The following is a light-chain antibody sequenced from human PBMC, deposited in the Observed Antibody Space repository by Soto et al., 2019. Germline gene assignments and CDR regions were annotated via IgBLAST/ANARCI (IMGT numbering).Light chain of an antibody. CDR3: QQSYSTPPIT. Sequence: DIQMTQSPSTLSAYVGDRVTITCRSSQSINNLLAWYQQKPGKAPKLXIYAASSLQSGVPSRFSGSGSGTDFTLTISSLQPEDFATYYCQQSYSTPPITLGQGTRLEI. V-gene: IGKV1-39*01. CDR1: QSINNL. J-gene: IGKJ5*01. CDR2: AAS.